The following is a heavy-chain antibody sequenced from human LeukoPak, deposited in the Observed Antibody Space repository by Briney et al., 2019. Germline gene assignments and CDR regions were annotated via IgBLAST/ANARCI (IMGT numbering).Heavy chain of an antibody. Sequence: GGSLRLSCAASGFTFSSYWMSWVRQAPGKGPEWVANIKQDGSEKYYVDSVKGRFTISRDNAKNSLYLQMNSLRAEDTAVYYCARDYHDDTASLFDYWGQGTLVTVSS. V-gene: IGHV3-7*01. CDR3: ARDYHDDTASLFDY. CDR2: IKQDGSEK. CDR1: GFTFSSYW. J-gene: IGHJ4*02. D-gene: IGHD5-18*01.